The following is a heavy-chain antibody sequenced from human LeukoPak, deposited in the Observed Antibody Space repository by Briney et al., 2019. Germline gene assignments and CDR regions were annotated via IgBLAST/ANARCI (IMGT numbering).Heavy chain of an antibody. CDR3: ARIRDYYDSSGYYSLRQEVFDY. V-gene: IGHV1-18*01. Sequence: GASVKVSCKASGYTFTSYGISWVRQAPGQGLEWMGWISAYNGNTNYAQKLQGRVTMTTDISTSTAYMELRSLRSDDTAVYYCARIRDYYDSSGYYSLRQEVFDYWGQGTLVTVSS. J-gene: IGHJ4*02. CDR1: GYTFTSYG. D-gene: IGHD3-22*01. CDR2: ISAYNGNT.